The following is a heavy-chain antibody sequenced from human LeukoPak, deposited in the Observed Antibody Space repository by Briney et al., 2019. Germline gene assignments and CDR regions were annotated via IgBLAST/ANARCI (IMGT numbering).Heavy chain of an antibody. CDR2: NYYSWST. V-gene: IGHV4-39*01. Sequence: PSETLSLTCTVSGGSISSSSYYWVWIPQPPGKELVWIGSNYYSWSTYYNPSLKSRVTISVDTSKNQFSLKLSSVTAADTAVYYCARQSGFYSNSSYYYYGMDVWGQGTTVTVSS. CDR3: ARQSGFYSNSSYYYYGMDV. D-gene: IGHD4-11*01. J-gene: IGHJ6*02. CDR1: GGSISSSSYY.